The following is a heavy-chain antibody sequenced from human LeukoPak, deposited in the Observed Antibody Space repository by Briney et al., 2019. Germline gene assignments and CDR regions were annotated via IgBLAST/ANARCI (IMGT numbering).Heavy chain of an antibody. D-gene: IGHD5-18*01. J-gene: IGHJ4*02. CDR2: ISSSSSYI. V-gene: IGHV3-21*01. CDR1: GFTFSSYS. Sequence: GGSLRLSCAASGFTFSSYSMNWVRQAPGKGLEWVSSISSSSSYIYYADSVKGRFTISRDNAKNSLYLQMNSLRAEDTAVYYCTPSRTAMVPFDYWGQGTLVTASS. CDR3: TPSRTAMVPFDY.